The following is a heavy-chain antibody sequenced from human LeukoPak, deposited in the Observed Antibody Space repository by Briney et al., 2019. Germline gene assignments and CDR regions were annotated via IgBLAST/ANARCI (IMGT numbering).Heavy chain of an antibody. V-gene: IGHV3-7*03. CDR3: AKARFDYLIDY. Sequence: GGSLRLSCAASGFTFSTYWMSWVRQAPGKGLEWVANINQDGSEKYSVDSVKGRFTISRDNAKSSLYLQMNNLRADDTAVYYCAKARFDYLIDYWGQGTLVTVSS. CDR1: GFTFSTYW. J-gene: IGHJ4*02. CDR2: INQDGSEK. D-gene: IGHD2/OR15-2a*01.